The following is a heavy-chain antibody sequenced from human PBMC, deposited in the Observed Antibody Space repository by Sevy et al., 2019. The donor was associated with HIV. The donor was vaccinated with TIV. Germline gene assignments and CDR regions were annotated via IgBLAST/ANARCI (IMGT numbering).Heavy chain of an antibody. V-gene: IGHV1-2*02. Sequence: ASVKVSCKASGYTFTGYYMHWVRQAPGQGLEWMGWINPNSGGTNYAQKFQGRVTMTRDTSISTAYMELSRLRSDDTAVYCCARDRVCSGGSCYNETFDYWGQGTLVTVSS. J-gene: IGHJ4*02. CDR2: INPNSGGT. CDR3: ARDRVCSGGSCYNETFDY. CDR1: GYTFTGYY. D-gene: IGHD2-15*01.